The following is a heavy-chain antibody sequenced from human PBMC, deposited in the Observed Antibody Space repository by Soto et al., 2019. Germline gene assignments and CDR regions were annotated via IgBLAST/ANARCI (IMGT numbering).Heavy chain of an antibody. D-gene: IGHD4-17*01. CDR1: GYIFTNYA. CDR3: ARDRTTSSTRQFDY. J-gene: IGHJ4*02. Sequence: VASVKVSCKASGYIFTNYAIHWVRQAPGQRLEWMGWINAGTGNTRYSQKFQGRITISTDASASTAYIDLNSLRSEDTAVYYCARDRTTSSTRQFDYWGQGSLVTVSS. V-gene: IGHV1-3*01. CDR2: INAGTGNT.